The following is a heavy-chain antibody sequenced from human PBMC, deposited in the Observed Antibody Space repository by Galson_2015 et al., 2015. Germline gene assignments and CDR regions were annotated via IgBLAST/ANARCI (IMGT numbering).Heavy chain of an antibody. V-gene: IGHV4-59*01. CDR1: GDSIATNY. CDR2: MYNGGST. D-gene: IGHD2-21*01. CDR3: ARSADTYQWFDS. Sequence: ETLSLTCSVSGDSIATNYWSWIRQVPGRGLEWIGYMYNGGSTDYNPSLESRVTISADTSKNQFSLKLRYATTADTAIYYCARSADTYQWFDSWGHEVLVTVS. J-gene: IGHJ5*01.